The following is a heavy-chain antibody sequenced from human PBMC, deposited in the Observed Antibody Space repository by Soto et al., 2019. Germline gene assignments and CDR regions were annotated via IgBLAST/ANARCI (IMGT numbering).Heavy chain of an antibody. D-gene: IGHD3-22*01. V-gene: IGHV5-51*01. J-gene: IGHJ6*02. Sequence: GESLKISCKGAGYSFTSYWIGWVRKMPGKGLEWMGIIYPGDSDTRYSPSFQGQVTISADKSISTAYLQWSSLKASDTAMYYCARLGYYDSSGFLSGMDVWGQGTTVTVSS. CDR1: GYSFTSYW. CDR2: IYPGDSDT. CDR3: ARLGYYDSSGFLSGMDV.